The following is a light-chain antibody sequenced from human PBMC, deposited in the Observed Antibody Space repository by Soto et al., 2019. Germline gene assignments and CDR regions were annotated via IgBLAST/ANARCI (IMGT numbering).Light chain of an antibody. J-gene: IGKJ1*01. V-gene: IGKV1-27*01. CDR2: AAS. Sequence: DIQMTQSPSSLSASLGDRVTITCRASQGIKKYVAWYQQKPGKVPKLLIYAASSLQSGVPSRFSGSGSGTDFTLTISRLQHEDVATYYCQKYDTVPWAFGQGTKVDIK. CDR1: QGIKKY. CDR3: QKYDTVPWA.